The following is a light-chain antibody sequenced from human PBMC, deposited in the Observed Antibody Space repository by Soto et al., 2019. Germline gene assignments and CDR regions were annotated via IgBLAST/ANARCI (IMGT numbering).Light chain of an antibody. CDR3: QQYNNWPPT. CDR2: GAS. CDR1: QGVSGN. J-gene: IGKJ5*01. Sequence: EIVMTQSPATLSVSPGERATLSCRASQGVSGNLAWYQQKLGQAPRLLIYGASTRATGVPARFSGSWSGTEFTFTISSLQSEDFAVYYCQQYNNWPPTFGQGTRLEIK. V-gene: IGKV3-15*01.